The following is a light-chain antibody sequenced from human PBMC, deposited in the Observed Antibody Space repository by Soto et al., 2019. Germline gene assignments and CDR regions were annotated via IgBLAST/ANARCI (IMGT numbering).Light chain of an antibody. Sequence: QSALTQPASVSGSPGQSITISCTGTRSDIGGYDYVSWYQQHPGKAPKLMIYEVSNRPSGVSNRFSGSKSGNTASLTISGLQAEDEADYYCTSYTSSRTNYVFGTGTKLTV. CDR2: EVS. V-gene: IGLV2-14*01. CDR3: TSYTSSRTNYV. CDR1: RSDIGGYDY. J-gene: IGLJ1*01.